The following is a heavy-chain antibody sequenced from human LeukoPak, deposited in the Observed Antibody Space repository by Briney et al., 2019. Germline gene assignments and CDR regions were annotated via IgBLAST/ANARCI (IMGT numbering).Heavy chain of an antibody. CDR2: IRSKAYGGTT. V-gene: IGHV3-49*04. J-gene: IGHJ4*02. D-gene: IGHD1-1*01. Sequence: GGSLRLSCTASGFTFGDYAMSWVRQAPGKGLEWVGFIRSKAYGGTTEYAASVKGRFTISRDDSKSIAYLQMNSLKTEDTAVYYCTRGWRLDWSFDYWGQGTLVTVSS. CDR3: TRGWRLDWSFDY. CDR1: GFTFGDYA.